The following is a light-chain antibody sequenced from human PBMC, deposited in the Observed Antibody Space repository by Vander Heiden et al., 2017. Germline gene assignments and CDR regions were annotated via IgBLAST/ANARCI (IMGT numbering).Light chain of an antibody. Sequence: SYELTQPPSVSVSPGQTARITCSGDALPKQYAYWYQQTPGQPPVLVIYTDSERRSGIPERFSGASSGTTVTLTMSGVQAEDEADYYCQSADSSGTYVVFGGGTKLTVL. J-gene: IGLJ2*01. CDR1: ALPKQY. CDR2: TDS. CDR3: QSADSSGTYVV. V-gene: IGLV3-25*03.